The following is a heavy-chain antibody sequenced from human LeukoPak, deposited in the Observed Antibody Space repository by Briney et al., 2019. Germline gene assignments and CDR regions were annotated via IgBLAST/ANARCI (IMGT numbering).Heavy chain of an antibody. CDR2: ISGDNANT. V-gene: IGHV1-18*01. Sequence: ASVKVSCKASGYTFTNYRISWVRQAPGQGLEWMGWISGDNANTNYARKVQGRVTMTTDTSTSTAYMELRSLRSDDTAIYYCARHLRMGSTVLSSINFWGQGTLVTVSS. D-gene: IGHD1-26*01. J-gene: IGHJ4*02. CDR1: GYTFTNYR. CDR3: ARHLRMGSTVLSSINF.